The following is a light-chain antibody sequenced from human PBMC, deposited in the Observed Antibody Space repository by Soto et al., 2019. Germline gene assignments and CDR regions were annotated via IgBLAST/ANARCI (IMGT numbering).Light chain of an antibody. Sequence: EIVMTQSPATLSVSPGERATLSCRASQSVSSNLAWYQQKPGQAPRLLIYGASTRATDIPATLSGSGSGTEFTLTISSLQSEDFAVYYCQQYKAWPLTFGQGTKVEIK. J-gene: IGKJ1*01. CDR1: QSVSSN. CDR3: QQYKAWPLT. V-gene: IGKV3-15*01. CDR2: GAS.